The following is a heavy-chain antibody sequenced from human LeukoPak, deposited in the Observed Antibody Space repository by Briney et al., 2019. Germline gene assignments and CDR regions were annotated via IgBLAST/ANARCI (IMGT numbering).Heavy chain of an antibody. V-gene: IGHV4-39*01. CDR2: IYYTGST. CDR3: ARLVSLCSGWSIPFDY. D-gene: IGHD6-19*01. Sequence: KASETLSLTCTVSGGSISSSSYYWGWIRQPPGEGLEWIRSIYYTGSTYYSPSLKSRVTISVDTSKNQFSLKLSSVTAADTAVYYCARLVSLCSGWSIPFDYWGQGTLVTVSS. J-gene: IGHJ4*02. CDR1: GGSISSSSYY.